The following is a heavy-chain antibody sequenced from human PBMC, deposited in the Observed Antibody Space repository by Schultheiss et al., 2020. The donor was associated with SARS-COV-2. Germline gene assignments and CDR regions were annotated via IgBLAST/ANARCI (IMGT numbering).Heavy chain of an antibody. CDR2: IYYSGST. V-gene: IGHV4-61*01. D-gene: IGHD1-26*01. CDR3: ARVLRGSYYPDYFDY. J-gene: IGHJ4*02. Sequence: SETLSLTCTVSGGSVSSGSYYWSWIRQPPGKGLEWIGYIYYSGSTNYNPSLKSRVTISVDTSKNQFSLKLSSVSPADTAVYYCARVLRGSYYPDYFDYWSQGTLVTVSS. CDR1: GGSVSSGSYY.